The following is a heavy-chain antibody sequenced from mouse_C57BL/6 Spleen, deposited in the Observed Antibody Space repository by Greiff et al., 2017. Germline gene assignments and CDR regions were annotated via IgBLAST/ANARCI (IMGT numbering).Heavy chain of an antibody. CDR3: ARAGGYGSSYGYFDV. CDR1: GYTFTSYW. Sequence: VQLQQPGAELVRPGSSVKLSCTASGYTFTSYWMDWVQQRPGQGLEWIGNIYPSDSETHYNQKFKDKATLTVDKSSSTAYMQLSSLTSEDSAVYYCARAGGYGSSYGYFDVWGTGTTVTVSS. V-gene: IGHV1-61*01. D-gene: IGHD1-1*01. J-gene: IGHJ1*03. CDR2: IYPSDSET.